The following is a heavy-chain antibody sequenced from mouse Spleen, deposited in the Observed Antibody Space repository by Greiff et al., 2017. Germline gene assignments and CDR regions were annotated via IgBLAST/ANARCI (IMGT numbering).Heavy chain of an antibody. Sequence: EVQLQESGPGLVKPSQSLSLTCSVTGYSITSGYYWNWIRQFPGNKLEWMGYISYDGSNNYNPSLKNRISITRDTSKNQFFLKLNSVTTEDTATYYCARDGFITTVVAPFDYWGQGTTLTVSS. J-gene: IGHJ2*01. CDR1: GYSITSGYY. CDR3: ARDGFITTVVAPFDY. D-gene: IGHD1-1*01. V-gene: IGHV3-6*01. CDR2: ISYDGSN.